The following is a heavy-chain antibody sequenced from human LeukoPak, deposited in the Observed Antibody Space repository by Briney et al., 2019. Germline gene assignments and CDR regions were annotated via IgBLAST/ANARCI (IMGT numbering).Heavy chain of an antibody. V-gene: IGHV3-53*01. J-gene: IGHJ3*02. D-gene: IGHD2-2*01. CDR2: IYSGGDT. CDR3: ARGSCSNIRCHDAFDI. CDR1: GFTFSSYG. Sequence: GGSLRLSCAASGFTFSSYGMSWVRQAPGKGLECVSIIYSGGDTYYTDSVKGRFSVSRDNSKNTLYLQMNSLRVDDTAVYYCARGSCSNIRCHDAFDIWGQGTMVTVSS.